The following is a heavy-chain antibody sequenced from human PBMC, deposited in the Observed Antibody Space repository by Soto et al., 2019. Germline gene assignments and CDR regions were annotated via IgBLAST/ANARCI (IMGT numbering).Heavy chain of an antibody. CDR2: ITHDASAQ. CDR3: AREGNDYGAIGYWDFDY. Sequence: QVQLVESGGAVVQPGRSLRLSCSASGFTFSHYAMHWVRQAPGKGLEWVAVITHDASAQYYADSVRGRFTISRDNSKNTLSLQMNSLRAEDTAGYYCAREGNDYGAIGYWDFDYWGQGTLVTVSS. CDR1: GFTFSHYA. D-gene: IGHD4-17*01. V-gene: IGHV3-30-3*01. J-gene: IGHJ4*02.